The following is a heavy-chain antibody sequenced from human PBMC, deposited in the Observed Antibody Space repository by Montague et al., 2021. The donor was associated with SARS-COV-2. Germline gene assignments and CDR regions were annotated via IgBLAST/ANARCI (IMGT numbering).Heavy chain of an antibody. CDR2: SYTSGSI. CDR3: AREWGCYSGRFDY. J-gene: IGHJ4*02. D-gene: IGHD2-15*01. Sequence: TLSLTCTVSGDSITSGSYYWNWVRQPAGKGLEWVGRSYTSGSIDYNPSLKSRLTISVDTSKNQFSLKLSSVTAADTAVYFCAREWGCYSGRFDYWGQGALVTVSS. V-gene: IGHV4-61*02. CDR1: GDSITSGSYY.